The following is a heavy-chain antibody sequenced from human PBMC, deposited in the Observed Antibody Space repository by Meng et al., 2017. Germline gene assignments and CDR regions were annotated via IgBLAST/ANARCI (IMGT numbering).Heavy chain of an antibody. V-gene: IGHV3-11*01. D-gene: IGHD1-26*01. Sequence: VGAGGGVVLPWSALRLSLGGSCCTFIDYYMRWIRQLPVKWLEWVSYIGGGGSTRYYPVSVEGRFTIPRDNAKNSLYLQMHSLRAEDTAVYYCASVSGSYFVHWGQGTLVTVSS. J-gene: IGHJ4*02. CDR1: CCTFIDYY. CDR2: IGGGGSTR. CDR3: ASVSGSYFVH.